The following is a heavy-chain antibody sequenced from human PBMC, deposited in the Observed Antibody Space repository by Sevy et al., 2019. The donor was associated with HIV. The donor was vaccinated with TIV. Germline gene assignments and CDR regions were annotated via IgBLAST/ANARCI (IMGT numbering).Heavy chain of an antibody. J-gene: IGHJ4*02. CDR1: GFTFSDAA. CDR3: SIYYDIRAFDS. Sequence: GGYLRLSCAGSGFTFSDAAIHWVRQASGKGLEWLGRIRGKANNYATAYAASVKDRFSISRNDLKDTAYLQMNSLRTEDAAMYYCSIYYDIRAFDSWGQGTQVTISS. CDR2: IRGKANNYAT. D-gene: IGHD3-22*01. V-gene: IGHV3-73*01.